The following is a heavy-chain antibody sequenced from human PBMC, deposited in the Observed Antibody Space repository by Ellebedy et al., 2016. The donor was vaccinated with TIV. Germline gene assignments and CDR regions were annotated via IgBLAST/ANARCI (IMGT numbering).Heavy chain of an antibody. J-gene: IGHJ3*01. CDR1: GDTLTTDSW. Sequence: GSLRLSXAVSGDTLTTDSWWSWIRQAPGEALEWIGDISHNGGNTSNPSLRSRVTITVDMSKKQLSLKLNSVTAADTAMYYCAENREWAFQFWGQGTMVIVS. CDR3: AENREWAFQF. D-gene: IGHD2-8*01. CDR2: ISHNGGN. V-gene: IGHV4-4*02.